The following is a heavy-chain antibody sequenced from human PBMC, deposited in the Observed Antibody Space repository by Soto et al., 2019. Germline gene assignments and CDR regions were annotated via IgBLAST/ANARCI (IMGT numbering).Heavy chain of an antibody. V-gene: IGHV4-39*01. D-gene: IGHD3-3*01. J-gene: IGHJ6*02. CDR1: GGSISSSSHY. Sequence: LSLTCTVSGGSISSSSHYWGWIRQPPGKGLEWIGSIYYSGSTYYNPSLRSRVTISVDTSKNQFSLKLSSVTAADTAVYYCARQGYDFWSVFYIDCYHYGMDVSGQGTTVTL. CDR3: ARQGYDFWSVFYIDCYHYGMDV. CDR2: IYYSGST.